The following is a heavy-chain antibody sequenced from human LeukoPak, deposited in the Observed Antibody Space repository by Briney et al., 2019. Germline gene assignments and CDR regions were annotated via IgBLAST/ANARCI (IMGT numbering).Heavy chain of an antibody. CDR2: ISAGGGST. D-gene: IGHD3-22*01. J-gene: IGHJ4*02. CDR1: GFPFSSFG. CDR3: ARKAPSGFHDS. V-gene: IGHV3-23*01. Sequence: GGSLRLSCTTSGFPFSSFGTSWVRQAPGEGLEWVSGISAGGGSTPYADSVKGRFLISRDNSGSTLYMQMNNLRADDTAVYFCARKAPSGFHDSWGQGTLVTVSS.